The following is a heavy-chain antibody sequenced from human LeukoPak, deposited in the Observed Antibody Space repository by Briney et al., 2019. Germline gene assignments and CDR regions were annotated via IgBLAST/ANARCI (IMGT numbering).Heavy chain of an antibody. CDR3: ARGFYGIVGATFGFDY. Sequence: ASVKVSCKASGYTFTGYYMHWVRQAPGQGLEWMGWINPNSGGTNYAQEFQGRVTMTRDTSISTAYMELSRLRSDDTAVYYCARGFYGIVGATFGFDYWGQGTLVTVSS. D-gene: IGHD1-26*01. CDR2: INPNSGGT. J-gene: IGHJ4*02. V-gene: IGHV1-2*02. CDR1: GYTFTGYY.